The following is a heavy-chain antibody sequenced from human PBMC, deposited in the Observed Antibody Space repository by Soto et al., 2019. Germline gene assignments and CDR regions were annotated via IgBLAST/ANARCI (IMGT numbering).Heavy chain of an antibody. CDR2: IIPIFGTA. CDR1: GGTFSSYA. Sequence: SVKVSCKASGGTFSSYAISWVRQAPGQGLEWMGGIIPIFGTANYAQKFQGRVTITADESTSTAYMELSSLRSEDTAVYYCARTIVVVPAAIYHWFDPWGQGTLVTVYS. D-gene: IGHD2-2*01. J-gene: IGHJ5*02. CDR3: ARTIVVVPAAIYHWFDP. V-gene: IGHV1-69*13.